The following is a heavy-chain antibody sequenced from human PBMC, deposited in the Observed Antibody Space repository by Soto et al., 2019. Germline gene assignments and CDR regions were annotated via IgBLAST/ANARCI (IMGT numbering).Heavy chain of an antibody. D-gene: IGHD3-16*01. CDR3: AKGLRKVLYYFDY. Sequence: QVQLVESGGGVVQPGRSLRLSCAASGFTFSSYGMHWVRQAPGKGLVWVAVISYDGSNKYYADSVKGRFTISRDNSKNTLYLQINSLRAEDTAVYYCAKGLRKVLYYFDYLGQGTLVTVSS. J-gene: IGHJ4*02. CDR1: GFTFSSYG. CDR2: ISYDGSNK. V-gene: IGHV3-30*18.